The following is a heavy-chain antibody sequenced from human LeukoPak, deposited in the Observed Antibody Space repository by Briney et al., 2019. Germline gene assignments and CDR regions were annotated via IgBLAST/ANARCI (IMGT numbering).Heavy chain of an antibody. CDR2: ISWNSGSI. CDR1: GFTFDDYA. CDR3: ARDRDSSGWYVAVDI. D-gene: IGHD6-19*01. J-gene: IGHJ3*02. V-gene: IGHV3-9*01. Sequence: GRSLRLSCAASGFTFDDYAMHWVRQAPGKGLEWVSGISWNSGSIGYADSVKGRFTISRDNSKNTLYLQMNSLRAEDTAVYYCARDRDSSGWYVAVDIWGQGTMVTVSS.